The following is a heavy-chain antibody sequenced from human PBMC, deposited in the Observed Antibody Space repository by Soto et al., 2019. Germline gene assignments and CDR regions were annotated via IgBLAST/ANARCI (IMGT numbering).Heavy chain of an antibody. Sequence: PSEALFLTCAFYGWSFSGYSVGWIRQRPGKWLEWIGEINQSGSTNYNPSLKSRVTISVDTPKNQFSLNLSPVTAADTAVYYCARAIRTTTIFGVVTDYYMDVWGQGTTVTVSS. V-gene: IGHV4-34*01. CDR2: INQSGST. CDR1: GWSFSGYS. D-gene: IGHD3-3*01. CDR3: ARAIRTTTIFGVVTDYYMDV. J-gene: IGHJ6*03.